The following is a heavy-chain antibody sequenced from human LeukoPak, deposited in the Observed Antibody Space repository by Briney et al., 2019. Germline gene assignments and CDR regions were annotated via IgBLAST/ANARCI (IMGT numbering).Heavy chain of an antibody. CDR1: GFSINSGYY. Sequence: PSETLSLTCTVSGFSINSGYYWGWIRQPPGQGLEWIGSIYHSGSTYYNPSLRSRVTISVDTSKNQFSLRVSSVTAADTAVYYCARDRNLYTSILTFDSWGQGTLVTVSS. D-gene: IGHD1-14*01. V-gene: IGHV4-38-2*02. J-gene: IGHJ4*02. CDR3: ARDRNLYTSILTFDS. CDR2: IYHSGST.